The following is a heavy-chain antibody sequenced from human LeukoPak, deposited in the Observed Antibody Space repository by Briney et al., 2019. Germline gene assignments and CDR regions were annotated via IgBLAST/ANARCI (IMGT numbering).Heavy chain of an antibody. J-gene: IGHJ4*02. Sequence: GGSLRLSCAASGFTFDDYAMHWVRQAPGKGLEWVSLISWDGGSTYYADSVKGRFTISRDNSKNSLYLQMNSLRAEDTALYYCAKDRGCSSTSCYKEVDDGTFDYWGQGTLVTVFS. CDR1: GFTFDDYA. D-gene: IGHD2-2*02. CDR3: AKDRGCSSTSCYKEVDDGTFDY. CDR2: ISWDGGST. V-gene: IGHV3-43D*04.